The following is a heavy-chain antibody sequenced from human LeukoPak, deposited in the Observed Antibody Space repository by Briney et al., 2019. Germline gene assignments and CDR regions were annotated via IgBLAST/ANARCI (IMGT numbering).Heavy chain of an antibody. CDR3: ARDSNPFDY. CDR1: GGSISSSSYY. J-gene: IGHJ4*02. V-gene: IGHV4-39*07. CDR2: IYYSGST. Sequence: PSETLSLTCTVSGGSISSSSYYWGWIRQPPGEGLEWIGSIYYSGSTYYNPSLKSRVTISVDTSKNQFSLKLSSVTAADTAVYYCARDSNPFDYWGQGTLVTVSS.